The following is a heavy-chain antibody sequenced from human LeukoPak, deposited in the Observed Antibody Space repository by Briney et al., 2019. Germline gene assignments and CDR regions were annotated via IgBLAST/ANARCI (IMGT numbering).Heavy chain of an antibody. V-gene: IGHV7-4-1*02. Sequence: ASVKVSCKASGYTFTSYAMNWVRQAPGQGLEWMGWINTNTGNPTYAQGFTGRFVFSLDTSVSTAYLQISSLKAEDTAVYYCARVHLTQWLVLSGYFDYWGQGTLVTVSS. CDR2: INTNTGNP. D-gene: IGHD6-19*01. CDR1: GYTFTSYA. CDR3: ARVHLTQWLVLSGYFDY. J-gene: IGHJ4*02.